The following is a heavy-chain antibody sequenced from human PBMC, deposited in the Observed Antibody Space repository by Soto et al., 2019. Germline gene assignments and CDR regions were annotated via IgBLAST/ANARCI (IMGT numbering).Heavy chain of an antibody. J-gene: IGHJ4*02. V-gene: IGHV3-7*01. Sequence: PGXSLRLSCAASGFSFGSNWLSWFRQAPGKGLEWVANIKEDGTEEYYVDSVKGRFTISRDNAQNSLYLQMNSLRAEDTALYYCFNVAYGYWGQGTQVTVSS. CDR3: FNVAYGY. CDR2: IKEDGTEE. CDR1: GFSFGSNW. D-gene: IGHD2-8*01.